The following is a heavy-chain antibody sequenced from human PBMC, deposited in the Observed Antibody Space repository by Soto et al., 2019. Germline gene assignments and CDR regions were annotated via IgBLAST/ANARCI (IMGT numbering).Heavy chain of an antibody. CDR1: GGSISSYY. J-gene: IGHJ4*02. Sequence: SETLSLTCTVSGGSISSYYWSWIRQPPGKGLEWIGYIYYSGSTNYNPSLKSRVTISVDTSKNQFSLKLSSVTAADTAVYYCARRGGGGSFGYWGQGTLVTVSS. V-gene: IGHV4-59*08. CDR2: IYYSGST. D-gene: IGHD2-15*01. CDR3: ARRGGGGSFGY.